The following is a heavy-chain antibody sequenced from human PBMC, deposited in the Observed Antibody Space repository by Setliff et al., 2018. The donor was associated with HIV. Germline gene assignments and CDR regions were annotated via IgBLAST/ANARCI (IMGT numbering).Heavy chain of an antibody. CDR2: INPNGGYT. Sequence: ASVKVSCMASGYIFTDYYIHWVRQAPGQGLEWMGWINPNGGYTNYAQKFLGRVTMTQDTSFTTAYLELSRLGSDDTAVYYCAADNYNCNSFDSWGQGTMVTVSS. V-gene: IGHV1-2*02. CDR1: GYIFTDYY. D-gene: IGHD3-3*01. J-gene: IGHJ4*02. CDR3: AADNYNCNSFDS.